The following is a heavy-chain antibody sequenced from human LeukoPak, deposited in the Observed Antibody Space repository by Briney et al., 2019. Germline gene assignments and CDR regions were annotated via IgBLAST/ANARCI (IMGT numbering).Heavy chain of an antibody. CDR2: IFYRGNT. CDR1: GGSINNYY. J-gene: IGHJ4*02. D-gene: IGHD3-16*01. Sequence: PSETLSLTCTVSGGSINNYYWSWIRQPPGKGLEWIGWIFYRGNTKYNPSLKSRVTFSVDTSKNQFSLQLSSVTAADTAVYYCARELEGGYFDYWGQGTLVTVSS. CDR3: ARELEGGYFDY. V-gene: IGHV4-59*12.